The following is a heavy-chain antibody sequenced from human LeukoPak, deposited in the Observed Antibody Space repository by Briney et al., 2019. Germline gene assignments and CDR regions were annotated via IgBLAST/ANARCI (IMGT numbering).Heavy chain of an antibody. Sequence: PGGSLRLSCVASGFTFSSFAMSWVRQAPGKGLEWVSAISGSGDNTHYADSVKGRFTISRDNSKNTLYLQMNSLRAEDTAVYFCAKDSGIFHGWFDPWGQGTLVTVSS. D-gene: IGHD1-26*01. CDR3: AKDSGIFHGWFDP. J-gene: IGHJ5*02. V-gene: IGHV3-23*01. CDR2: ISGSGDNT. CDR1: GFTFSSFA.